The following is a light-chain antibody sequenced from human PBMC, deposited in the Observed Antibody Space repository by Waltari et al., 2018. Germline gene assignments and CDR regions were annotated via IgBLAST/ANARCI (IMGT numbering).Light chain of an antibody. CDR2: EVN. V-gene: IGLV2-23*02. Sequence: QSALTQPASVSGSPGQSLTISCPGTNTDIGSYNLVSWYQQHPGKAPKVIIFEVNKRPSGVSNRFSGSKSGNTASLTVSGLHPEDEADYYCCSYAGTPRVVFGGGTKLTVL. CDR1: NTDIGSYNL. J-gene: IGLJ2*01. CDR3: CSYAGTPRVV.